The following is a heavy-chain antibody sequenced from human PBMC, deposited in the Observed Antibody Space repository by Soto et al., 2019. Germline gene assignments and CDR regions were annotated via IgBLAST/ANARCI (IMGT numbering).Heavy chain of an antibody. V-gene: IGHV4-34*01. J-gene: IGHJ6*02. Sequence: PSETLSLTCAVYGGSFSGYYWSWIRQPPGKGLEWIGEINHSGSTSYNPSLKSRVTISVDTSKNQFSLKLSSVTAADTAVYYCARYSGYDYGYYGMDVWGQGTTVTVSS. CDR1: GGSFSGYY. CDR3: ARYSGYDYGYYGMDV. D-gene: IGHD5-12*01. CDR2: INHSGST.